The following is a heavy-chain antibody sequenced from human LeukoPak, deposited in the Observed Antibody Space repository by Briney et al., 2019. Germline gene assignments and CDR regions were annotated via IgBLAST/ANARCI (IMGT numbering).Heavy chain of an antibody. CDR2: FFWDDEK. D-gene: IGHD2-15*01. CDR3: AHSDCSGGSCPFDY. J-gene: IGHJ4*02. CDR1: GFSLSTSGVG. Sequence: SGPTLVKPTQTLTLTCTFSGFSLSTSGVGVGWIRQPPGKALEWLALFFWDDEKSYSPSMKSKLTITKDTSKNQVVITMTNMDPVDTATYYCAHSDCSGGSCPFDYWGQGTLVTVSS. V-gene: IGHV2-5*02.